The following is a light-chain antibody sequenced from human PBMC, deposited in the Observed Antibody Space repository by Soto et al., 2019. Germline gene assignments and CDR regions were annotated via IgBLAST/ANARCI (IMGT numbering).Light chain of an antibody. Sequence: IQMTQSPSTLSSSVGERATITFRASQSVSDWLAWYQQKPGNPPKLLIYGASSLQSGVPSRFSGSGSGTDFTLTISSLLPEDFATYYCQQADSFPLTFGGGTKVDIK. V-gene: IGKV1-12*01. CDR2: GAS. CDR1: QSVSDW. CDR3: QQADSFPLT. J-gene: IGKJ4*01.